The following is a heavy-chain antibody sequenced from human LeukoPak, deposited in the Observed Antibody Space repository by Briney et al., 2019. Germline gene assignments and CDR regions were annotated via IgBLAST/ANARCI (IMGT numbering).Heavy chain of an antibody. CDR3: AREDSYGYRY. V-gene: IGHV4-34*01. CDR1: GPSFSGYY. Sequence: PSETLSLTCAVYGPSFSGYYSSWIRQPPGKELEWIGEINHSGSTNYNLSLKSRVTISVDTSKNQFSPKLSSVTAADKAVYYCAREDSYGYRYWGQGTLVTVSS. D-gene: IGHD5-18*01. CDR2: INHSGST. J-gene: IGHJ4*02.